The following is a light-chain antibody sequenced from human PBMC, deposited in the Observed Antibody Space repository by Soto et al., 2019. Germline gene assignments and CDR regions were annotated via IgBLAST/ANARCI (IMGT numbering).Light chain of an antibody. CDR2: AVF. Sequence: DIQMTQSPSSLSASVGDRVTIGCRASQSISRYLNWYQQKPGQAPKLLIYAVFSLQSGVPSRFSGSGSGTDFTLTTSSLQPEDSATYYCQQSFSTPWTFGQGTRVEIK. J-gene: IGKJ1*01. CDR1: QSISRY. CDR3: QQSFSTPWT. V-gene: IGKV1-39*01.